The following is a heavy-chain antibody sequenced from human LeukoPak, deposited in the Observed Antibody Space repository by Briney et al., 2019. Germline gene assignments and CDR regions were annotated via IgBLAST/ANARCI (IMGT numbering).Heavy chain of an antibody. J-gene: IGHJ4*02. CDR1: GFSVRDFW. CDR3: VRGGWELDY. D-gene: IGHD1-1*01. Sequence: GGSLRLSCAASGFSVRDFWMAWVRQAPGKGLEWVAHIKEDRTADYYVDSVKGRFSISKDDGKDSLHLQMNSLRVEDTAVYYCVRGGWELDYWGQGTLVTVSS. CDR2: IKEDRTAD. V-gene: IGHV3-7*01.